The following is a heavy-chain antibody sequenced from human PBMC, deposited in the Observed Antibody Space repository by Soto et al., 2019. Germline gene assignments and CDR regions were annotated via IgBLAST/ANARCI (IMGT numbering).Heavy chain of an antibody. J-gene: IGHJ5*02. CDR3: AGGFRSRGSCDWIDP. CDR1: GCSSRNGGVY. V-gene: IGHV4-30-4*01. CDR2: IHYSGST. Sequence: PSHTESLSGCSSRNGGVYLSWIHRTTGKGLEWIGYIHYSGSTRYNPSLKSRITMLLDTSKNQFSLRLSSVTAADTAVYFCAGGFRSRGSCDWIDPWGQGVLVTVSS. D-gene: IGHD2-15*01.